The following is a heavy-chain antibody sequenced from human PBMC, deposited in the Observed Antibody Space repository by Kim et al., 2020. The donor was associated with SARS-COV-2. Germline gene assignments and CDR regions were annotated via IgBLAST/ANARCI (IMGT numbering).Heavy chain of an antibody. Sequence: SETLSLTCSVSGGSVSSGSYYWNWIRQPPGKGLEWIGFMSSSGITNYNPSLKSRVTISIDTHRNQFSLKLSSVSAADTAFYYCAKAWGGLRDLWGLG. D-gene: IGHD5-12*01. CDR1: GGSVSSGSYY. CDR2: MSSSGIT. CDR3: AKAWGGLRDL. V-gene: IGHV4-61*01. J-gene: IGHJ2*01.